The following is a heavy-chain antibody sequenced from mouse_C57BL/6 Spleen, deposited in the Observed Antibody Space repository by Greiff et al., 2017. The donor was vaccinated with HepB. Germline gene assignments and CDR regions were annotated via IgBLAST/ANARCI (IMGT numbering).Heavy chain of an antibody. D-gene: IGHD1-1*01. CDR2: IHPNSGST. J-gene: IGHJ2*01. V-gene: IGHV1-64*01. CDR1: GYTFTSYW. CDR3: AREDTTDYFDY. Sequence: VQLQQSGAELVKPGASVKLSCKASGYTFTSYWMHWVKQRPGQGLEWIGMIHPNSGSTNYNEKFKSKATLTVDKSSSTAYMQLSSLTSEDSAVYYGAREDTTDYFDYWGQGTTLTVSS.